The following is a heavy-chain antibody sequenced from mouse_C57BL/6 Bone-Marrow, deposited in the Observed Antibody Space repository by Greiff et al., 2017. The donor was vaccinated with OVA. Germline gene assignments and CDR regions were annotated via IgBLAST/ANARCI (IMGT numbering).Heavy chain of an antibody. CDR2: INPNNGGT. D-gene: IGHD1-1*01. V-gene: IGHV1-26*01. Sequence: VQLQQSGPELVKPGASVKISCKASGYTFTDYYMNWVKQSHGKSLEWIGDINPNNGGTSYNQKFKGKATLTVDKSSSTAYMELRSLTSEDSAVYYCAREHYYGSSYDWYFDVWGTGTTVTVSS. J-gene: IGHJ1*03. CDR1: GYTFTDYY. CDR3: AREHYYGSSYDWYFDV.